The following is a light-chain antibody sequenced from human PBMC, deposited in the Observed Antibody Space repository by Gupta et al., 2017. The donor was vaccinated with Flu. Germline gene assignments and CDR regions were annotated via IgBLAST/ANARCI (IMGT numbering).Light chain of an antibody. CDR3: QQENKGHAMYT. CDR1: QSISRD. CDR2: GAS. J-gene: IGKJ2*01. V-gene: IGKV3-15*01. Sequence: TLSVSPGERAPLSCRARQSISRDLAWYEKKPGRAPRLLFYGASTRATGIGARCSGSGGGTEFNLTIISRQSEDFEVYSCQQENKGHAMYTFGQGTKLELK.